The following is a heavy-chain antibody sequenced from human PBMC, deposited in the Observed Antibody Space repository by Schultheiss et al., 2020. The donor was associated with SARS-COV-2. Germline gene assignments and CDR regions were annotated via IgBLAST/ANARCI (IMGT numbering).Heavy chain of an antibody. D-gene: IGHD2-15*01. CDR2: ISYDGSNK. CDR3: ARVVVAPDY. CDR1: GFTFSSYG. V-gene: IGHV3-30*03. Sequence: GGSLRLSCAASGFTFSSYGMHWVRQAPGKGLEWVAVISYDGSNKYYADSVKGRFTISRDNAKNSLYLQMNSLRAEDTAVYYCARVVVAPDYWGQGTLVTVSS. J-gene: IGHJ4*02.